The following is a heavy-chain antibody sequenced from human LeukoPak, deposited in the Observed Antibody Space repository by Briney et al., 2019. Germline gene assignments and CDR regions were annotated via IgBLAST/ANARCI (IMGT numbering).Heavy chain of an antibody. J-gene: IGHJ4*02. D-gene: IGHD6-19*01. CDR1: GFTFSSYT. CDR2: ITGSSDYI. Sequence: GGSLRLSCAASGFTFSSYTMNWVRQAPGRGLEWVSSITGSSDYIYYADSVKGRFTISRDNAKNSLFLQVNSLRAEDTAVYYCAKDVQYSGGWYGYWGQGTLVTVSS. V-gene: IGHV3-21*01. CDR3: AKDVQYSGGWYGY.